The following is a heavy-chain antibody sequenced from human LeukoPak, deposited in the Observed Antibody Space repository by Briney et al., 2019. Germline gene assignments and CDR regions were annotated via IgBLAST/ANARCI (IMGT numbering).Heavy chain of an antibody. CDR1: GYTFTNYY. CDR2: INPSGGSP. CDR3: ARRGLNDFWSGPYYFDY. D-gene: IGHD3-3*01. V-gene: IGHV1-46*01. J-gene: IGHJ4*02. Sequence: ASVKVSCKASGYTFTNYYMHWVRQAPGQGLEWMGIINPSGGSPTYAQKFQGRVTMTRDTSTSTVYMELSSLRSEDTAVYYCARRGLNDFWSGPYYFDYWGQGTLVTVSS.